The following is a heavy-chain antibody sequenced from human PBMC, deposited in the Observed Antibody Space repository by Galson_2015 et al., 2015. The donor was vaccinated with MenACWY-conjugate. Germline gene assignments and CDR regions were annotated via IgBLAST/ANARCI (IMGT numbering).Heavy chain of an antibody. D-gene: IGHD3-10*01. CDR2: IHYSGST. J-gene: IGHJ3*02. CDR3: ARALYGSGLGPI. V-gene: IGHV4-59*01. Sequence: SETLSLTCTVSGGSISGSFWSWIRQPPGKGLEWIGYIHYSGSTNYNPSLKSRVTILLDTSKNQFSLKLSSVTAADTAVYYCARALYGSGLGPIWGQGTMVTVSS. CDR1: GGSISGSF.